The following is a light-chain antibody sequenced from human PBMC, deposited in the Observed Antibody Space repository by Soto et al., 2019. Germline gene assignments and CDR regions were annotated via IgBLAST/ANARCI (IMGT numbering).Light chain of an antibody. J-gene: IGKJ1*01. Sequence: EIVLTQSPATLSVFPGERATLSCRASQSVSSYLAWYQQKPGQAPRLLIYDASNRATGIPARFSGSGSGTDFTLTISSLEPEDFAVYYCQQRSNWLWTFGQGTRWIS. V-gene: IGKV3-11*01. CDR3: QQRSNWLWT. CDR2: DAS. CDR1: QSVSSY.